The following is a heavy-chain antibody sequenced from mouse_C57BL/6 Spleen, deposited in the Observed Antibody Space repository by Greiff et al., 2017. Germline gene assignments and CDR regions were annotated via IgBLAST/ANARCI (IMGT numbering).Heavy chain of an antibody. CDR1: GYTFTSYW. D-gene: IGHD1-1*01. V-gene: IGHV1-53*01. Sequence: QVQLQQPGTELVKPGASVKLSCKASGYTFTSYWMHWVKQRPGQGLEWIGNINPSNSGTNYNEKFKSKATLTVDKSSSTAYMQLSSLTSEDSAVYYCARGAYGYGSSYPPFAYWGQGTLVTVSA. CDR2: INPSNSGT. J-gene: IGHJ3*01. CDR3: ARGAYGYGSSYPPFAY.